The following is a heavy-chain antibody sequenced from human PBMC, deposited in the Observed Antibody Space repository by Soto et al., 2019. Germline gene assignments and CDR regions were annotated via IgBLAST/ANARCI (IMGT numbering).Heavy chain of an antibody. CDR2: EYSGGT. CDR1: GASISRDH. Sequence: QVQLQESGPGLVKPSETLSLTCTVSGASISRDHWNWIRQPPGKGLEGIGEYSGGTNYNPSLKSPITNSRDTSEMQFALNLRSVTPADTAGYFGRTCGSCGGGSGYWGQGTLVTVSS. V-gene: IGHV4-59*08. D-gene: IGHD3-16*01. CDR3: RTCGSCGGGSGY. J-gene: IGHJ4*02.